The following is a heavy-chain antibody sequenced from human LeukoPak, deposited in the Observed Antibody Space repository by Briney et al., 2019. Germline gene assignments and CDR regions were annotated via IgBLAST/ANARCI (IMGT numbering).Heavy chain of an antibody. CDR1: GGSISSGDYY. V-gene: IGHV4-30-4*02. CDR2: IYYSGST. CDR3: ARAEWAAVDY. Sequence: SDTLSLTCTVSGGSISSGDYYWSWIRQPPGKGLEWIGYIYYSGSTYYKPSLKSRVTISVDTSKNQFPLTLSPVTAADTALYDCARAEWAAVDYSGHGTLVTVSS. D-gene: IGHD1-14*01. J-gene: IGHJ4*01.